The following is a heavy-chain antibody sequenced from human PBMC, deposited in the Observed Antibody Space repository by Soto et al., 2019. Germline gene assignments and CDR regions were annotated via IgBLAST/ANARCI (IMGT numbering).Heavy chain of an antibody. D-gene: IGHD3-10*01. V-gene: IGHV4-31*03. CDR1: GGSISSGGYY. CDR2: IYYSGST. J-gene: IGHJ4*02. CDR3: ARVGVTMVRGEDYFDY. Sequence: PSETLSLTCTVSGGSISSGGYYWSWIRQHPGKGLEWIGYIYYSGSTYYNPSLKSRVTISVDTSKNQFSLKLSSVTAADTAVYYCARVGVTMVRGEDYFDYWGQGTLVTVSS.